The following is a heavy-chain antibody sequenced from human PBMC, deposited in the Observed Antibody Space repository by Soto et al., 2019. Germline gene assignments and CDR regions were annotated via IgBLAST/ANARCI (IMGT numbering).Heavy chain of an antibody. Sequence: ASVKVSCKASGYTFTGYYMYWGRQAPGKGLEWMGRINPGQGREWMGWINPNSGGTNCTQKFQGRLTMTRNTSISTVYMELSSLSFEDTAVYYCARGRIIVAGGFDPWGQGTLVTVSS. CDR3: ARGRIIVAGGFDP. J-gene: IGHJ5*02. CDR2: INPNSGGT. D-gene: IGHD6-19*01. V-gene: IGHV1-2*02. CDR1: GYTFTGYY.